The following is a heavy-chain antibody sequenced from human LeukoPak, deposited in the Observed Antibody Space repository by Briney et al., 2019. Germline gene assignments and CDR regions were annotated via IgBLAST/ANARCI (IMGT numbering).Heavy chain of an antibody. V-gene: IGHV1-46*01. Sequence: ASVKVSCKASGYTFTSYYMHWVRQAPGQGLEWMGIINPSGGSTSYAQKFQDRVTMTRDTSTSTVYMELSSLRSEDTAVYYCARDGGYSSSWRGNYYYGMDVWGQGTTVTVSS. J-gene: IGHJ6*02. CDR3: ARDGGYSSSWRGNYYYGMDV. CDR2: INPSGGST. D-gene: IGHD6-13*01. CDR1: GYTFTSYY.